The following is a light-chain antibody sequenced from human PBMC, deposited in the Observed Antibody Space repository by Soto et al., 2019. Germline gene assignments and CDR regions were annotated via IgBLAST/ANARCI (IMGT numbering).Light chain of an antibody. CDR1: QSASSRY. CDR3: QQYGSSPWT. Sequence: EIVLTQSPGTLSLSPGERATLSCRAGQSASSRYLALYQQKPGQAPRLLIYGASSRATGIPDRFSGSGSGTVFTLTISTLEPQDFAVYYCQQYGSSPWTFRQGTKVEI. CDR2: GAS. V-gene: IGKV3-20*01. J-gene: IGKJ1*01.